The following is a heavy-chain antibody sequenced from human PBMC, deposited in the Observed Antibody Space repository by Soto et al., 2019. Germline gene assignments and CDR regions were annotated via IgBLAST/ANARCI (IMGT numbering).Heavy chain of an antibody. CDR1: GGTFSSLG. CDR2: IIPISGRT. D-gene: IGHD5-12*01. J-gene: IGHJ4*02. CDR3: ATRGNQGRWLDFADN. V-gene: IGHV1-69*01. Sequence: QVQLLQSGAEVKRPGSSVKVSCEASGGTFSSLGFTWVRQAPGQGLEWMGGIIPISGRTTFAQKFQGRVTISADASKRTIYMELTTLTSNYTAIYYCATRGNQGRWLDFADNWGQGTLVTVSS.